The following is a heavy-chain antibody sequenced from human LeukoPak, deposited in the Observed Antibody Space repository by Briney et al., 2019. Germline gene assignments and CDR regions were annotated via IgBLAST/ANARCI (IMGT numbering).Heavy chain of an antibody. D-gene: IGHD3-22*01. CDR3: ARVDYYDSSGYYFDY. Sequence: GGSLRLSCAASGFTFSSYDMHWVRQATGKGLEWVSAIGTAGDTYYPGSVKGRFTISRENAKNSLYLQMNSLRAEDTAVYYCARVDYYDSSGYYFDYWGQGTLVTVSS. CDR1: GFTFSSYD. CDR2: IGTAGDT. J-gene: IGHJ4*02. V-gene: IGHV3-13*01.